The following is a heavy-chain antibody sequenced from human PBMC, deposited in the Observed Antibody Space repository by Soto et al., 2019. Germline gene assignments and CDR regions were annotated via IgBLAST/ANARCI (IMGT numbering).Heavy chain of an antibody. CDR2: INPNSGGT. D-gene: IGHD6-19*01. Sequence: ASVKVSCKASGYTFTGYYMHWVRQAPGQGLEWMGWINPNSGGTNYAQKFQGRVTMTRDTSISTAYMELSRLRSDDTAVYHCARVEWLVRRYDAFDIWGQGTMVTVSS. CDR3: ARVEWLVRRYDAFDI. J-gene: IGHJ3*02. CDR1: GYTFTGYY. V-gene: IGHV1-2*02.